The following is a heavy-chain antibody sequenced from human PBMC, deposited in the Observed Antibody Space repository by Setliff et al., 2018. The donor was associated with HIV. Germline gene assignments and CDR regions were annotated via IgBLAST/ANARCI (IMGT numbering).Heavy chain of an antibody. CDR3: ARGEFYCGTDCYWSSFDY. V-gene: IGHV4-39*01. J-gene: IGHJ4*02. D-gene: IGHD2-21*02. Sequence: SETLSLTCTVSGGSIGIRSYFWGWIRQPPGKGLEWIGSVYSSGSTYYNPSLKSRVTVSVDTSKDQFSLRLSSVTAADTAVYYCARGEFYCGTDCYWSSFDYWGQGILVTVSS. CDR1: GGSIGIRSYF. CDR2: VYSSGST.